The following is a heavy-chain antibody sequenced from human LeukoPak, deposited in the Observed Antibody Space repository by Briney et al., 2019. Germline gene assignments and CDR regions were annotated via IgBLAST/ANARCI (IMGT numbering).Heavy chain of an antibody. CDR3: ARQESSAWTWFFDL. D-gene: IGHD6-19*01. CDR2: VYYSGST. CDR1: GGSMNTSSYF. J-gene: IGHJ2*01. V-gene: IGHV4-39*01. Sequence: SETLSLTCSVSGGSMNTSSYFWAWIRQPPGKGLEWIGSVYYSGSTYFSPSLKSRVTISVDTSKNQLSLELSSVTAPYTAMYYCARQESSAWTWFFDLWGRGTLVTVSS.